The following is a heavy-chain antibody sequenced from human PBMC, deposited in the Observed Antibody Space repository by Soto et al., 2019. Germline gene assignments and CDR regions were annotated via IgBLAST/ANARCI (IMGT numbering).Heavy chain of an antibody. J-gene: IGHJ4*02. D-gene: IGHD6-13*01. CDR3: ARDPFRIAAASSFFDY. V-gene: IGHV1-18*01. Sequence: ASVKVSCKASGYTFTSYGISWVRQAPGQGLEWMGWISAYNGNTNYAQKLQGRVTMTTDTSTSTAYMELRSLRSDDTAVYYCARDPFRIAAASSFFDYWGQGTLVTVSS. CDR2: ISAYNGNT. CDR1: GYTFTSYG.